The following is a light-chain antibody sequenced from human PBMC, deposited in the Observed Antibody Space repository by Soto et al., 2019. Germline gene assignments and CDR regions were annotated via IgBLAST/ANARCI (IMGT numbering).Light chain of an antibody. V-gene: IGKV1-5*01. CDR1: HNISKW. J-gene: IGKJ3*01. CDR2: DAS. CDR3: QQYHSYIFT. Sequence: DIQMTQSPSTLSASVGDRVTFTCRASHNISKWLAWYQQKPEKAPNLLIFDASSLECGVPSRFSGSGSGTEFTLTIKSLQPHDYGTYYCQQYHSYIFTFGPGTKVDIK.